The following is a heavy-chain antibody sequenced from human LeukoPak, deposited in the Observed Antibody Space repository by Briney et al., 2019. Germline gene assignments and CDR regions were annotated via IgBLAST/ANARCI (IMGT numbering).Heavy chain of an antibody. CDR2: IHGGGST. CDR3: ARMANYDFWSGYLPDTNWFDP. V-gene: IGHV4-4*02. D-gene: IGHD3-3*01. Sequence: SETLSLTCAVSGDSISNINWWWSWVRQPPGKGLEWIGEIHGGGSTTYHPSLKSRVTISVDKSKNQFSLTLTSVTAADTAVYYCARMANYDFWSGYLPDTNWFDPWGQGTLVTVSS. J-gene: IGHJ5*02. CDR1: GDSISNINW.